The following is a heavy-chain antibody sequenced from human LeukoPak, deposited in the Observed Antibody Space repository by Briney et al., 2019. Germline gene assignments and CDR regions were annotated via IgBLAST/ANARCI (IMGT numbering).Heavy chain of an antibody. CDR2: IRYDGSDK. CDR1: GFTFSSFG. V-gene: IGHV3-30*02. D-gene: IGHD6-13*01. J-gene: IGHJ4*02. Sequence: GGSLRLSCKASGFTFSSFGMHWVRQAPGKGLEWVAFIRYDGSDKYYGDSVKGRFTISRDNSNNALFLQMNSLRAEDTSTYYCASATFSNWFYFDQWGQGTLVTVSS. CDR3: ASATFSNWFYFDQ.